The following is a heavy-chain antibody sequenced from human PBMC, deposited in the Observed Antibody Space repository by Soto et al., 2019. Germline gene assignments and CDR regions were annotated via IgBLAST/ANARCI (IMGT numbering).Heavy chain of an antibody. CDR2: ISGSGGST. CDR1: GFTFSSYA. Sequence: GGSLRLSCAASGFTFSSYAMSWVRQAPGKGLEWVSAISGSGGSTYYADSVKGRFTISRDNSKNTLYLQMNSLRAEDTAVYYCAKEATGWFGEFDYYYYGMDVWGQGTTVTVSS. CDR3: AKEATGWFGEFDYYYYGMDV. V-gene: IGHV3-23*01. D-gene: IGHD3-10*01. J-gene: IGHJ6*02.